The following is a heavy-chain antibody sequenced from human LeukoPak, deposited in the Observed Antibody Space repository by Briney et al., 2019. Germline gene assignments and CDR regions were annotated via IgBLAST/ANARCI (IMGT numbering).Heavy chain of an antibody. Sequence: SETLSLTCAVYGGSFTGYYWSWIRQPPGKGLEWIGEINHSGSTNYNPSLKSRVTISVDTSKNQFSLKLSSVTAADTAVYYCARVYYDYVWGSYPRQRGCWFDPWGQGTLVTVSS. V-gene: IGHV4-34*01. J-gene: IGHJ5*02. CDR3: ARVYYDYVWGSYPRQRGCWFDP. CDR1: GGSFTGYY. CDR2: INHSGST. D-gene: IGHD3-16*02.